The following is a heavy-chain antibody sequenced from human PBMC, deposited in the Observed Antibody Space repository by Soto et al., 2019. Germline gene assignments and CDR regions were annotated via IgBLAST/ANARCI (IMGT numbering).Heavy chain of an antibody. Sequence: SETLSLTCSVSGDSIDSTTYYWGWIRQPPGKGLEWIGTIYYSGSTYYNPSLKSRVTLSVDTPKNNFSLHLNSVTAADTAVYYCARHVTRYGSGTLFSPFDSWGPGTLVTVSS. CDR2: IYYSGST. D-gene: IGHD3-10*01. J-gene: IGHJ4*02. V-gene: IGHV4-39*01. CDR1: GDSIDSTTYY. CDR3: ARHVTRYGSGTLFSPFDS.